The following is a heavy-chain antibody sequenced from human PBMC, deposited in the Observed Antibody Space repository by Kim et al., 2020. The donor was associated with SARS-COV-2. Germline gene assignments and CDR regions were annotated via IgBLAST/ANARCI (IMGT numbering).Heavy chain of an antibody. CDR3: ARSSLLDFDY. V-gene: IGHV1-2*02. J-gene: IGHJ4*02. D-gene: IGHD3-16*02. CDR2: GDT. Sequence: GDTTHAQKFQGRVTMTRDTSISTVYLELTSLRSDDTAVYYCARSSLLDFDYWGQGTLVTVSS.